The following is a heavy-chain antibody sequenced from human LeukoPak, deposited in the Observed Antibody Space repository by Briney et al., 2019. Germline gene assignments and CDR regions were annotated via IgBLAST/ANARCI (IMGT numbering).Heavy chain of an antibody. CDR1: GFTFSSYS. J-gene: IGHJ4*02. D-gene: IGHD6-19*01. Sequence: GGSLRLSCAASGFTFSSYSMNWVRQAPGKGLEWVSSISSSSSYIYYADSVKGRFTISRDNAKNSPFLHMNSLRAEDTAIYYCARSSSGWYLFDYWGQGTLGTVSS. V-gene: IGHV3-21*01. CDR3: ARSSSGWYLFDY. CDR2: ISSSSSYI.